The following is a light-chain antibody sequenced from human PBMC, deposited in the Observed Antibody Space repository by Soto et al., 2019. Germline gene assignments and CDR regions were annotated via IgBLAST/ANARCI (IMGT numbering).Light chain of an antibody. V-gene: IGKV3-15*01. CDR2: RAS. CDR1: QHVSSN. CDR3: QQYNKWPYT. J-gene: IGKJ2*01. Sequence: EIVMTQSPATLSVSPGGSATLSCRASQHVSSNLAWYRRKPGQPPTLLIHRASTRATGIPATFSGSGSGTEFTLTISSLQSEDFAVYYCQQYNKWPYTFGQGTKLEI.